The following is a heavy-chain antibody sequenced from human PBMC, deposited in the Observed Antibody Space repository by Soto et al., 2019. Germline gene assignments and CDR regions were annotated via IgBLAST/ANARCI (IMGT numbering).Heavy chain of an antibody. J-gene: IGHJ4*02. V-gene: IGHV3-23*01. CDR1: RFTFSSYA. CDR2: ISGSGGST. D-gene: IGHD3-22*01. CDR3: AKDSTYDSSGYYFH. Sequence: GGSLGLSCAASRFTFSSYAMSWVRQAPGKGLEWVSAISGSGGSTYYADSVKGRFTISRDNSKNTLYLQMNSLRAEDTAVYYCAKDSTYDSSGYYFHWGQGTLVTVS.